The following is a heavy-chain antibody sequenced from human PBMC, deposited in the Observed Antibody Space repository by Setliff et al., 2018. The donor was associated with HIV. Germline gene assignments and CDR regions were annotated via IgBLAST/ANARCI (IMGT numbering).Heavy chain of an antibody. CDR3: AGGLHYGLGKFGY. CDR2: FNPIFTTP. V-gene: IGHV1-69*13. Sequence: SVKVSCKSSGGIFSTSSINWVRQAPGQGLEWMGGFNPIFTTPDYAQKFQDRVTMTADESTSTAYMELRGLTSEDTAVYYCAGGLHYGLGKFGYWGQGTLVTVSS. J-gene: IGHJ4*02. CDR1: GGIFSTSS. D-gene: IGHD3-10*01.